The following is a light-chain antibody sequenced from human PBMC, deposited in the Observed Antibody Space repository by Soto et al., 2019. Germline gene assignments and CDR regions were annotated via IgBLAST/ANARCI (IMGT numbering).Light chain of an antibody. J-gene: IGLJ1*01. CDR1: SSDGGGYNY. V-gene: IGLV2-14*01. Sequence: QSALTQPASVSGSPGQSITISCTGTSSDGGGYNYVSWYQQHPGKAPKLMIYEVTNRPSGVSNRFSGSKSGNTASLTISGLQAEDEADYYCSSYTSRSTLVFATGTKVTVL. CDR3: SSYTSRSTLV. CDR2: EVT.